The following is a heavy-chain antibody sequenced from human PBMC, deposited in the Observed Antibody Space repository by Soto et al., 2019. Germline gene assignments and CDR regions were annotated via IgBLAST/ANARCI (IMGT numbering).Heavy chain of an antibody. CDR1: GFTFSSYS. J-gene: IGHJ5*02. CDR3: ARDGVVVVPADNWFDP. D-gene: IGHD2-2*01. V-gene: IGHV3-21*01. Sequence: PGGSLRLSCAASGFTFSSYSMNWVRQAPGKGLEWVSSISSSSSYIYYADSVKGRFTISRDNAKNSLYLQMNSLRAEDTAVYYCARDGVVVVPADNWFDPWGQGTLVTVS. CDR2: ISSSSSYI.